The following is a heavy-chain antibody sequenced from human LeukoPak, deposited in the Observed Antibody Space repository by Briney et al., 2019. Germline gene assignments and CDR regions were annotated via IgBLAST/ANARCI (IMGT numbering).Heavy chain of an antibody. CDR3: ASGASETDY. V-gene: IGHV4-39*01. CDR2: IYYSVNT. J-gene: IGHJ4*02. CDR1: GGSISSSSYY. D-gene: IGHD1-14*01. Sequence: SETLSLTCTVSGGSISSSSYYWGWIRQPPGKGPEWIGSIYYSVNTYYNPSLKSRVTISVDTSKNQSSLKLSSVTAADTAVYYCASGASETDYWGQGTLVTVSS.